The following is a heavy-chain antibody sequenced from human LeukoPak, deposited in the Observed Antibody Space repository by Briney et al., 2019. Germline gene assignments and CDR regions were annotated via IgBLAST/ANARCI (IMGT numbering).Heavy chain of an antibody. V-gene: IGHV4-34*01. J-gene: IGHJ4*02. CDR2: INHSGST. D-gene: IGHD5-12*01. Sequence: SETLSLTFAVYGGSFSGYYWSWIRQPPGKGLEWIGEINHSGSTNYNPSLKSRVTISVDTSKNQFSLKLSSVTAADTAVYYCASGVATNYFDYWGQGTLVTVSS. CDR3: ASGVATNYFDY. CDR1: GGSFSGYY.